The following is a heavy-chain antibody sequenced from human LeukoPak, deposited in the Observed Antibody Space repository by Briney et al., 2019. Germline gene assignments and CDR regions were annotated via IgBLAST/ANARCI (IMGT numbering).Heavy chain of an antibody. CDR3: TRFVIATRPYDY. Sequence: GGSLRLSCTASGFTFGDYAMSWVRHAPGKGLEWVGFIRSKAYGGTTEYATSVKGRFTISRDDSKSIAYLQMNSLKTEDTAVYYCTRFVIATRPYDYWGQGTLVTVCS. CDR2: IRSKAYGGTT. V-gene: IGHV3-49*04. CDR1: GFTFGDYA. J-gene: IGHJ4*02. D-gene: IGHD6-6*01.